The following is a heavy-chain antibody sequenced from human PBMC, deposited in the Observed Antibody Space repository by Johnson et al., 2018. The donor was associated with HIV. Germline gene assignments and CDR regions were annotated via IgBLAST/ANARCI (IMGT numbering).Heavy chain of an antibody. CDR3: ARDNFGGLNAFDI. V-gene: IGHV3-30*02. Sequence: QMLLVESGGGVVQPGGSLRLSCAASGFTFSSYGMHWVRQAPGKGLEWVAFIRYDGSNKYYADSVKGRFTISRDNSKNTRYLQMNSLRAEETAVYYCARDNFGGLNAFDIWGHGTMVTVSS. CDR2: IRYDGSNK. D-gene: IGHD4-23*01. CDR1: GFTFSSYG. J-gene: IGHJ3*02.